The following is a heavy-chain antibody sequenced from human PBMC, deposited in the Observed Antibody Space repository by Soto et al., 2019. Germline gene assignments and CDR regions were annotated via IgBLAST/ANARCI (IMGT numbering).Heavy chain of an antibody. J-gene: IGHJ4*02. CDR3: ATSGIVGVPAAGPGGY. Sequence: EVQLLESGGGLVQPGGSLRLSCAASGLTFSRYAMNWVRQAPGKGLEWVSAISGSGGSTYYADSVKGRFTISRDNSKNTVNLQMNSLRAEETAVYYCATSGIVGVPAAGPGGYRGQGTLVSVSS. V-gene: IGHV3-23*01. D-gene: IGHD2-2*01. CDR1: GLTFSRYA. CDR2: ISGSGGST.